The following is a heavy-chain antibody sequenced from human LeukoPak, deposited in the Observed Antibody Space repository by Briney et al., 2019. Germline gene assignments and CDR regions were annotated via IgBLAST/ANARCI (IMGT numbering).Heavy chain of an antibody. CDR2: ISAGSGLI. D-gene: IGHD3-10*01. V-gene: IGHV3-48*02. CDR3: AREGYYGALDI. J-gene: IGHJ3*02. Sequence: GGFLRLSCAASGFIFGSYSMKWVRQAPGKGLEWVSYISAGSGLINHADSVKGRFTISRDDAKSSLYLQMNSLRDEDTALYFCAREGYYGALDIWGQGIMVTVFS. CDR1: GFIFGSYS.